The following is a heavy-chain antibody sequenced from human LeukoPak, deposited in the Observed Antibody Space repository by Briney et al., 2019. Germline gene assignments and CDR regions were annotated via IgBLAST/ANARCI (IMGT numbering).Heavy chain of an antibody. CDR1: GAPISSGGYH. J-gene: IGHJ4*02. V-gene: IGHV4-30-2*01. D-gene: IGHD2-2*02. Sequence: PSETLSLTCTVSGAPISSGGYHWPWPRQPPGTALEWIGYIYHSGSTYYNPSLKSRVTISVDRSKNQFSLKLSSVTAADTAVYYCARVHCSSTSCYIDYWGQGTLVTVSS. CDR2: IYHSGST. CDR3: ARVHCSSTSCYIDY.